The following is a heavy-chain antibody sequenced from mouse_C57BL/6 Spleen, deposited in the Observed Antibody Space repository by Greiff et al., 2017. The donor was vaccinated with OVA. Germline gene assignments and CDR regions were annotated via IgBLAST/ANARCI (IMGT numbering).Heavy chain of an antibody. CDR2: IDPSDSYT. CDR3: ARGLRYFDV. V-gene: IGHV1-69*01. J-gene: IGHJ1*03. CDR1: GYTFTSYW. Sequence: QVQLQQPGAELVMPGASVKLSCKASGYTFTSYWMHWVKQRPGQGLEWIGEIDPSDSYTNYNQKFKGKSTLTVDKSSSTAYMQLSSLTSEDSAVYDCARGLRYFDVWGTGTTVTVSS. D-gene: IGHD2-2*01.